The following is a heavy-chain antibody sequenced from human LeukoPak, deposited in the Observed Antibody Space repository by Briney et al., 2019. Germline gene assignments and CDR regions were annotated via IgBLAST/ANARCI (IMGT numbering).Heavy chain of an antibody. CDR3: AELGITMIGGV. D-gene: IGHD3-10*02. CDR1: GFIFSDYY. V-gene: IGHV3-11*04. Sequence: GGSLRLSCAASGFIFSDYYMSWIRQAPGKGPEWVAYITSSGSTKYYADSVRGRFTISRDNGGNSLYLEMNSLRAEDTAVYYCAELGITMIGGVWGKGTTVTISS. CDR2: ITSSGSTK. J-gene: IGHJ6*04.